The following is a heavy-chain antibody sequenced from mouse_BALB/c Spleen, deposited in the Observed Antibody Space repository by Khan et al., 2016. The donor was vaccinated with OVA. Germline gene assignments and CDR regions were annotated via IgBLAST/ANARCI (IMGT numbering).Heavy chain of an antibody. Sequence: EVQLVESGGGLVQPGGSMKLSCVASGFTFSNYWMNWVRQSPEKGLVWVAEIRLKSDDYVTHYAESVKGSFTISRDESKSSVYLQMINLRAEDTGNYYCWILLWGQGTTLTVSS. CDR2: IRLKSDDYVT. V-gene: IGHV6-6*02. J-gene: IGHJ2*01. CDR3: WILL. CDR1: GFTFSNYW.